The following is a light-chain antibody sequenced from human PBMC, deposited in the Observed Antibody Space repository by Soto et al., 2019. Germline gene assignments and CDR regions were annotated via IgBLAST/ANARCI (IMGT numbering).Light chain of an antibody. CDR3: CSYAGSSTPYV. Sequence: QSVLTQPASVSASPGQSITISCTGTSSDVGGYNLVSWYQQHPGKAPKLMIYEGSKRPSGVSNRFSGSKSGNTASLTISGLQAEDEADYYCCSYAGSSTPYVFGTGTKVTVL. CDR2: EGS. CDR1: SSDVGGYNL. V-gene: IGLV2-23*01. J-gene: IGLJ1*01.